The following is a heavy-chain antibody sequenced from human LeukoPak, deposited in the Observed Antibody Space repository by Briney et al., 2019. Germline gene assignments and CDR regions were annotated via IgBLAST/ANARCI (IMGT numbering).Heavy chain of an antibody. D-gene: IGHD5-12*01. J-gene: IGHJ4*02. CDR2: INPRSGDS. CDR3: ARDVGYTYGPASYFFDY. V-gene: IGHV1-2*02. CDR1: GYTFTGYY. Sequence: ASVKVPCKASGYTFTGYYLHWVRQAPGEGLEWIGWINPRSGDSYYSQKFHGRVAMTGATSINTAYMELNRLRVDDTAVYYCARDVGYTYGPASYFFDYWGRGTLVTVSP.